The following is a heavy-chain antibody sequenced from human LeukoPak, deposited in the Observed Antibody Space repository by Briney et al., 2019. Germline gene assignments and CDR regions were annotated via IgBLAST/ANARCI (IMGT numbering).Heavy chain of an antibody. CDR1: GGTFSSYA. V-gene: IGHV1-69*05. J-gene: IGHJ4*02. CDR3: ARGAMVRGVIDFDY. CDR2: IIPIFGTA. Sequence: SVKVSCKASGGTFSSYAISWVRQAPGQGLESMGGIIPIFGTANYAQKFQGRVTITTDESTSTAYMELSSLRSEDTAVYYCARGAMVRGVIDFDYWGQGTLVTVSS. D-gene: IGHD3-10*01.